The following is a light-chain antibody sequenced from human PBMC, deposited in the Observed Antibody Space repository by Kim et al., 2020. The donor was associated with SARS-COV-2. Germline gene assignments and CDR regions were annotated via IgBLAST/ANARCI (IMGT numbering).Light chain of an antibody. Sequence: SGTPGQRVTISCSGINSNYVYWYQRLPGTAPKLLIYRNNHRPSGVPDRFSGSKSDTSASLAISGLRSDDEADYFCAAWDDSLSGRVFGGGTKLTVL. CDR3: AAWDDSLSGRV. V-gene: IGLV1-47*01. J-gene: IGLJ3*02. CDR1: NSNY. CDR2: RNN.